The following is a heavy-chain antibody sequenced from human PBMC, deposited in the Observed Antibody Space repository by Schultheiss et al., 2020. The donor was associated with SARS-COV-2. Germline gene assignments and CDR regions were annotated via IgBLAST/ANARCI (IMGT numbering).Heavy chain of an antibody. CDR3: ARERIAAAGTEEVASFDY. V-gene: IGHV4-39*02. Sequence: SQTLSLTCTVSGGSISSSSYYWGWIRQPPGKGLEWIGSIYYSGSTYYNPSLKSRVTISVDTSKNQFSLKLSSVTAADTAVYYCARERIAAAGTEEVASFDYWGQGTLVTVSS. D-gene: IGHD6-13*01. J-gene: IGHJ4*02. CDR2: IYYSGST. CDR1: GGSISSSSYY.